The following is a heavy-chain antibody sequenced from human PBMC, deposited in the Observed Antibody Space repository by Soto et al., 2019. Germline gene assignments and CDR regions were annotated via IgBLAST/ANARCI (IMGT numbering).Heavy chain of an antibody. CDR2: IYYSGST. CDR1: GGSISSSSYY. J-gene: IGHJ5*02. D-gene: IGHD2-15*01. CDR3: ARHDGICSGGSCYSEWFDP. V-gene: IGHV4-39*01. Sequence: SETLSLTCTVSGGSISSSSYYWGWIRQPPGKGLEWIGSIYYSGSTYYNPSLKSRVTISVDTSKNQFSLKLSSVTAADTAVYYCARHDGICSGGSCYSEWFDPWGQGTLVTISS.